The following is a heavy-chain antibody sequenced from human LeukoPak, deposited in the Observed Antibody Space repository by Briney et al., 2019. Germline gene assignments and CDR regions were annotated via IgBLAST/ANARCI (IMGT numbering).Heavy chain of an antibody. V-gene: IGHV1-18*01. CDR3: AKDKDSSSWYYFNY. Sequence: EASVKVSCKASGYTFTNYGISWVRQAPGQGLEWMGRISGDNGNTNYAQKLQGRVTMTTDTSTSTAYMELRSLRSDDKAVYYCAKDKDSSSWYYFNYWGQGTLVTVSS. CDR2: ISGDNGNT. CDR1: GYTFTNYG. J-gene: IGHJ4*02. D-gene: IGHD6-13*01.